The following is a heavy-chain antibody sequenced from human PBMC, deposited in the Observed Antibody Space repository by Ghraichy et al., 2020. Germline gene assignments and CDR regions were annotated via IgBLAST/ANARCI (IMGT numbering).Heavy chain of an antibody. CDR3: AKDSSTWAYCDS. Sequence: GGSLRLSCAASGFTFDDYAMHWVRQAPGKGLEWVSLISGDGGYTYYADSVKGRFTISRDNSKNSLFLQMNSLRTEDTALYYCAKDSSTWAYCDSWGQGALVTVSS. V-gene: IGHV3-43*02. D-gene: IGHD6-13*01. J-gene: IGHJ4*02. CDR2: ISGDGGYT. CDR1: GFTFDDYA.